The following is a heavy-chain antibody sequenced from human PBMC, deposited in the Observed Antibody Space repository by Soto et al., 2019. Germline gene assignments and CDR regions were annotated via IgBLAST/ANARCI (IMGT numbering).Heavy chain of an antibody. CDR3: ARETD. J-gene: IGHJ6*02. CDR2: ISYDGYKK. V-gene: IGHV3-30*04. CDR1: GFTFSNYA. Sequence: QLQLVESGGGVVQPGRSLRLSCVASGFTFSNYALHWVRQAPGKGLEWVAVISYDGYKKYYADSVKGRFTISRDNSRNTLFLQMNSLRAEDTAVYYCARETDWGQGSTVTVSS.